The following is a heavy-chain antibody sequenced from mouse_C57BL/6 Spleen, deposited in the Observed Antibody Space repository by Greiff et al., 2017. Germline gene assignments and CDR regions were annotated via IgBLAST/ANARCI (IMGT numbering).Heavy chain of an antibody. CDR1: GYTFTSYT. D-gene: IGHD1-1*01. CDR3: ARGTTDWYFDV. V-gene: IGHV1-4*01. Sequence: QVQLQQSGAELARPGASVKMSCKASGYTFTSYTMHWVKQRPGQGLEWIGYINPSSGYTKYNQKFQDKATLTADKSSSTAYMQLSSLTSEDSAVYYCARGTTDWYFDVWGTGTTVTVSS. J-gene: IGHJ1*03. CDR2: INPSSGYT.